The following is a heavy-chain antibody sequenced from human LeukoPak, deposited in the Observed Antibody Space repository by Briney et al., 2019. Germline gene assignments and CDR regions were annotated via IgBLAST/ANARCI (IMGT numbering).Heavy chain of an antibody. V-gene: IGHV3-48*01. Sequence: SGGSLRLPCAASGFIFSQYSMNWVRQAPGKGLEWVSHIRSSSETFYADSVKGRFTISRDNARNSLYLQMNNLRGEDTAIYYCARDAGNSGYGCDLWGQGTLVTVSS. D-gene: IGHD5-12*01. CDR1: GFIFSQYS. CDR2: IRSSSET. CDR3: ARDAGNSGYGCDL. J-gene: IGHJ5*02.